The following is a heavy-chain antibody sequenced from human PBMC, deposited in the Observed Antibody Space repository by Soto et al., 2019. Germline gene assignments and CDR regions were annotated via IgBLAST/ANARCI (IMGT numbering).Heavy chain of an antibody. CDR1: EFTFSNYA. Sequence: EVQLLESGGGLVQPGGSLRLSCVGSEFTFSNYARNWVRQAPGEGPEWVSLISSSGGTTYYADSVKGRFSISRDNSKNTLDLQMNSLRVEDTAIYYCAKDIQGRGATSGDDAFDIWGQGTMVTVSS. V-gene: IGHV3-23*01. D-gene: IGHD2-15*01. CDR3: AKDIQGRGATSGDDAFDI. CDR2: ISSSGGTT. J-gene: IGHJ3*02.